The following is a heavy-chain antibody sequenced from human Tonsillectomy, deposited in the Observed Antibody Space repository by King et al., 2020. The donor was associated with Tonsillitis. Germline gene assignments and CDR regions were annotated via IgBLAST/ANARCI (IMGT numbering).Heavy chain of an antibody. CDR1: GASLSGYH. J-gene: IGHJ4*02. CDR3: ARVIGSSTYYPDY. D-gene: IGHD3-22*01. CDR2: IEHRGST. V-gene: IGHV4-34*01. Sequence: VQLQQWGAGLLKPSETLSLTCAVYGASLSGYHWSWIRQPPGKGLDCTGEIEHRGSTNYNPSLKSRVTISVDTSMNQFSLKLSSVTAADTAVYYCARVIGSSTYYPDYWGQGTLVTVSS.